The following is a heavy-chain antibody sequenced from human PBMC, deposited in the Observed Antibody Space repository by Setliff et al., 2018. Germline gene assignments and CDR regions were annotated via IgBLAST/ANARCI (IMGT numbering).Heavy chain of an antibody. CDR2: MDTGTGKK. D-gene: IGHD6-13*01. V-gene: IGHV1-3*04. CDR1: GYAFITFG. CDR3: ATGQHSGSWTLDQ. J-gene: IGHJ4*02. Sequence: ASVKVSCKTSGYAFITFGMSWVRQAPGQRLEWIGYMDTGTGKKEYSQKFRDRVTIIRDTSATTAYVELHSLRSDDTAVYYCATGQHSGSWTLDQWGQGTLVTVSS.